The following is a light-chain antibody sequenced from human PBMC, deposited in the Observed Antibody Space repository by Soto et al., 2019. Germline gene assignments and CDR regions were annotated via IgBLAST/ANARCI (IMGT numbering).Light chain of an antibody. Sequence: DVQMTQSPSTLSTSVGDRVAITCRASQSISSWLAWYQQKPGKAPKLLIYDASRLESGVPSRFSGSGSGTEFTLTISSLQPDDFATYYCQQYNSYPTFGQGTRLEIK. CDR2: DAS. CDR3: QQYNSYPT. V-gene: IGKV1-5*01. J-gene: IGKJ5*01. CDR1: QSISSW.